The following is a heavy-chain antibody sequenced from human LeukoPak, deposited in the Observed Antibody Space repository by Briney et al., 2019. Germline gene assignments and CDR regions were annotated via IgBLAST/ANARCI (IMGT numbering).Heavy chain of an antibody. V-gene: IGHV3-21*01. CDR2: IGRSSIDK. CDR1: GFTFNTYT. J-gene: IGHJ4*02. CDR3: VGGDGREL. D-gene: IGHD2-21*01. Sequence: GGSLRLSCIASGFTFNTYTMNWVRQAPGKGLEWVSSIGRSSIDKYYADSVRGRFTISRDNAKNSLNVEMSSLRAEDTAVYYCVGGDGRELWGQGTLVTVSS.